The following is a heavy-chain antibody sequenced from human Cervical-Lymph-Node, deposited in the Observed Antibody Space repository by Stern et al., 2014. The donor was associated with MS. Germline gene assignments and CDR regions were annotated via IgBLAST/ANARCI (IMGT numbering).Heavy chain of an antibody. Sequence: QVQLVESGPGLVKPSQTLSLTCTVSGGSISSRGYYWSWVRQHPGKGLGWIGYIYYSGSTYYNPSLKSLVTISLDTSKNQFSLKVNSVTAADTAVYYCARDVTGDGYFGLWGRGTLVTVSS. CDR2: IYYSGST. CDR3: ARDVTGDGYFGL. V-gene: IGHV4-31*01. CDR1: GGSISSRGYY. D-gene: IGHD7-27*01. J-gene: IGHJ2*01.